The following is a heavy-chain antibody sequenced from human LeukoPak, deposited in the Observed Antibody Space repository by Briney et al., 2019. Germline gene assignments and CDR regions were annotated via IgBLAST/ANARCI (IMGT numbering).Heavy chain of an antibody. CDR2: IKHDGSEK. CDR1: GFIFTNYF. D-gene: IGHD3-3*01. V-gene: IGHV3-7*01. J-gene: IGHJ4*02. Sequence: GGSLRLSCAASGFIFTNYFMSWVRQAPGKGLEWVASIKHDGSEKYYVDSVRGRFTISRDNTKNSLYLQMSSLRAEDTAVYYCATDRGWRTSGYYLYYFEYWGQGTLGTFSS. CDR3: ATDRGWRTSGYYLYYFEY.